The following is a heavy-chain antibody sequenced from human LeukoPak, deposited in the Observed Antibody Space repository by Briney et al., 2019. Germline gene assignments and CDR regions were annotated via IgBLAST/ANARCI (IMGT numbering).Heavy chain of an antibody. CDR3: ARASDYGDYDY. D-gene: IGHD4-17*01. J-gene: IGHJ4*02. CDR1: GFTFSSYG. Sequence: GGSLRLSCAASGFTFSSYGMSWVRQAPGKGLEWVSAISGSGGSTYYADSVKGRFTISRDNSKNTLYLQMNSLRAEDTAVYYCARASDYGDYDYWGQGTLVTVSS. V-gene: IGHV3-23*01. CDR2: ISGSGGST.